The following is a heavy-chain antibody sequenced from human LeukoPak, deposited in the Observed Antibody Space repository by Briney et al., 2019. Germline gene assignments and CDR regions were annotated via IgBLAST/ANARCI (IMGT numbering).Heavy chain of an antibody. CDR3: AKVAYSSGWFDY. CDR1: GFTFSSYS. Sequence: GGSLRLSCAASGFTFSSYSMNWVRQAPGKGLEWVSSISSSGSTIYYADSVKGRFTISRDNSKNTLYLQMNSLRAEDTAVYYCAKVAYSSGWFDYWGQGTLVTVSS. D-gene: IGHD6-19*01. J-gene: IGHJ4*02. V-gene: IGHV3-48*01. CDR2: ISSSGSTI.